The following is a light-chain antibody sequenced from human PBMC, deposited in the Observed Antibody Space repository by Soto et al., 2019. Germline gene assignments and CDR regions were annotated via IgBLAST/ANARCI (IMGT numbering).Light chain of an antibody. J-gene: IGLJ7*01. V-gene: IGLV8-61*01. Sequence: QAVVTQEPSFSVSPGRTVTLTCGLSSGSVSTTYYPSWYQQTPGQAPRTLIYSTNTRSSGVPDRFSGSLLGNKAALTITGAQADDESDYYCVLYMGSGISVFGGGAQLTVL. CDR2: STN. CDR1: SGSVSTTYY. CDR3: VLYMGSGISV.